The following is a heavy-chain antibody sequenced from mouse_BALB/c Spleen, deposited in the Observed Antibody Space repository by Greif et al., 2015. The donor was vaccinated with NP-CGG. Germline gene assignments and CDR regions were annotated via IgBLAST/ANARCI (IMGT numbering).Heavy chain of an antibody. J-gene: IGHJ1*01. D-gene: IGHD1-1*01. CDR2: IDPANGNT. CDR1: GFNIKDTY. CDR3: AREISYYYGSSYWYFDV. Sequence: VQLKESGAELVKPGASVKLSCTASGFNIKDTYMHWVKQRPEQGLEWIGRIDPANGNTKYDPKFQGKATITADTPSNTAYLQLSSLISEDTAVYYCAREISYYYGSSYWYFDVWGAGTTVTVSS. V-gene: IGHV14-3*02.